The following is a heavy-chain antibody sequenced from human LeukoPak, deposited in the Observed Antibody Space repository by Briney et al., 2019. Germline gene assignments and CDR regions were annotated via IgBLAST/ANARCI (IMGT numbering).Heavy chain of an antibody. V-gene: IGHV3-7*01. CDR2: INQDGSEK. CDR1: GFTFSSYW. Sequence: PGGSLRLSCAASGFTFSSYWMTWVRQAPGKGLEWVANINQDGSEKHYVDSVKGRFIISRDNTKNSLYLQMTSLRGEDTAVYYCARGASTAFWGQGTLVTVSS. CDR3: ARGASTAF. J-gene: IGHJ4*02.